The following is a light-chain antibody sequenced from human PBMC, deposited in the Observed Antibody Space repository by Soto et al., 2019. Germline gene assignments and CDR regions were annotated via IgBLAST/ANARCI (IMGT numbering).Light chain of an antibody. V-gene: IGKV4-1*01. CDR2: WAS. CDR1: QSVLYSSNSKNY. Sequence: DIVMTQSPDSLAVSLGERATINCKSSQSVLYSSNSKNYLAWYQQKPGQPPKLLIYWASTRESGVPDRFSGSGSGTDFTLTISSLQAEDVAVYYCQQYYSMPYTFGQGTKLEIK. J-gene: IGKJ2*01. CDR3: QQYYSMPYT.